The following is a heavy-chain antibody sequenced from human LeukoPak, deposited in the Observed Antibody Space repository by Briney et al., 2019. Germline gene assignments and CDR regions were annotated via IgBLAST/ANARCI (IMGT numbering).Heavy chain of an antibody. CDR2: INPNTGGT. J-gene: IGHJ4*02. Sequence: ASVKVSCKASGYTFTDYYIHWVRQAPGQGLEWMGRINPNTGGTNYAQKFQGRVTMTRDTSISTAYMGMSGLRSDDTAVYYCARGRRLRLGELRAIDYWGQGTLVTVSS. D-gene: IGHD3-16*01. CDR1: GYTFTDYY. CDR3: ARGRRLRLGELRAIDY. V-gene: IGHV1-2*06.